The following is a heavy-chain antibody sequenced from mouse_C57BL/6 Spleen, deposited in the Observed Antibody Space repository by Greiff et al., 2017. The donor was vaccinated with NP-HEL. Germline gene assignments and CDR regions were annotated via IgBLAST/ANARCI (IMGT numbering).Heavy chain of an antibody. CDR2: IYPRDGSN. CDR1: GYTFTDYT. Sequence: QVQLQQSDAELVKPGASVKISCKASGYTFTDYTIHWMKQRPEQGLEWIGWIYPRDGSNKYNEKFKGKATLTVDKYYSTAYLELNSLTSEYSAVYFCASWSMVTKSWFAYRGHGTLVSVSA. D-gene: IGHD2-2*01. V-gene: IGHV1-78*01. CDR3: ASWSMVTKSWFAY. J-gene: IGHJ3*01.